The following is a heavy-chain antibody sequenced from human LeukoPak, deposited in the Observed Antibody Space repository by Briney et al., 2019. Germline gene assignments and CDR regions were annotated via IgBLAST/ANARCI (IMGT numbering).Heavy chain of an antibody. CDR3: ARAGTNGDYWYFDL. CDR2: INHSGST. CDR1: GGSFSGYY. D-gene: IGHD2-8*01. V-gene: IGHV4-34*01. J-gene: IGHJ2*01. Sequence: SETLSLTCAVYGGSFSGYYWSWIRQPTGKGLEWIGEINHSGSTNYNPSVKSRVTISVDTSKNQFSLKLSSVTAADTAVYYCARAGTNGDYWYFDLWGRGTLVTVSS.